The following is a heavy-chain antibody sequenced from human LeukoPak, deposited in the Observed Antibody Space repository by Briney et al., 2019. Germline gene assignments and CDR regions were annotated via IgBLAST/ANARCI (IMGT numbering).Heavy chain of an antibody. CDR3: ARGTDYCSSTSCPGDY. V-gene: IGHV3-21*01. CDR2: ISSSSSYI. J-gene: IGHJ4*02. CDR1: GLTFSSYS. Sequence: GGSLRLSCAASGLTFSSYSMNWVRQAPGKGLEWVSSISSSSSYIYYADSVKGRFTISRDNAKNSLYLQMNSLRAEDTAVYYCARGTDYCSSTSCPGDYWGQGTLVTVSS. D-gene: IGHD2-2*01.